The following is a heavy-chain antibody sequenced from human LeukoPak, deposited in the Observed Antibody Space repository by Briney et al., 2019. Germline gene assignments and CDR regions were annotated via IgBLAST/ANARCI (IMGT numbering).Heavy chain of an antibody. Sequence: GRSLRLSCAASGFTFSSYAMHWVRQAPGKGLEWVAVISYDGSNKYYADSVKGRFTISRDNSKNTLYLQMNSLRAEDTAVYYCARDHCSSTSCYDFNWFDPWGQGTLVTASS. V-gene: IGHV3-30-3*01. CDR2: ISYDGSNK. CDR3: ARDHCSSTSCYDFNWFDP. CDR1: GFTFSSYA. J-gene: IGHJ5*02. D-gene: IGHD2-2*01.